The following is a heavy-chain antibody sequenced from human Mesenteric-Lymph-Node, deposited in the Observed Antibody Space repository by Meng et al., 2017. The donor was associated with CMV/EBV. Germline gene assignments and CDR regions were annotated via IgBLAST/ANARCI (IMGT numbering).Heavy chain of an antibody. D-gene: IGHD1-26*01. V-gene: IGHV1-69*10. CDR3: ARRGSGSYYGLWWFDP. CDR1: GGTFSSYA. Sequence: SVKVSCKASGGTFSSYAISWVRRAPGQGLEWMGGIIPILGIANYAQKFQGRVTITADKSTSTAYMELSSLRSEDTAVYYCARRGSGSYYGLWWFDPWGQGTLVTVSS. J-gene: IGHJ5*02. CDR2: IIPILGIA.